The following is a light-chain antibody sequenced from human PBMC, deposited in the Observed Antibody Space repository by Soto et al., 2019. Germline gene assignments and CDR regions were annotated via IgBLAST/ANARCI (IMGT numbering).Light chain of an antibody. J-gene: IGKJ5*01. CDR1: QSVSSY. CDR2: DAS. CDR3: QQSYSTPSIT. V-gene: IGKV3-11*01. Sequence: EIVLTQSPATLSVSLGDSATLSCRASQSVSSYLAWYQQKPGQAPRLLIYDASNRATGIPSRFSGSGSGTDFTLTISSLQPEDFATYYCQQSYSTPSITFGQGTRLEIK.